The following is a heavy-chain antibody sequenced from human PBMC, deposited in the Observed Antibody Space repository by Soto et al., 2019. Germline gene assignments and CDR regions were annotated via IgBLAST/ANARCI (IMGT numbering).Heavy chain of an antibody. Sequence: QVYLVESGGGLVKPGGSLRLSCAASGFTFSGYYMSWIRQAPGKGLEWISFISSTGHAENYADSVKGRFTVSRDNAKXXXXXXXXXXXXXXXXXXXXXXXXXXXXXXXFDQWGQGTLVTVSS. CDR3: XXXXXXXXXXXFDQ. J-gene: IGHJ4*02. V-gene: IGHV3-11*01. CDR2: ISSTGHAE. CDR1: GFTFSGYY.